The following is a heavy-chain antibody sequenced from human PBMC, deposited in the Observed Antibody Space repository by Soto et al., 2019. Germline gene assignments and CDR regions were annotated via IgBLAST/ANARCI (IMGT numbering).Heavy chain of an antibody. J-gene: IGHJ4*02. CDR3: ARDGGGGFHDY. Sequence: GGSLRLSCVASGFNFNNYDMHWVRQVAGKRPEWVSVIGTAGGPNHSDSVNGRFTTYRDNAKSSLYLQMNSVRDGDTAVYYCARDGGGGFHDYWGQGAVVTVSS. V-gene: IGHV3-13*05. CDR2: IGTAGGP. D-gene: IGHD3-16*01. CDR1: GFNFNNYD.